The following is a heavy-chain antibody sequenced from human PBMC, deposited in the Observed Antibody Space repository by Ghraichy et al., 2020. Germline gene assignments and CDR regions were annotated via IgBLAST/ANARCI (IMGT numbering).Heavy chain of an antibody. Sequence: GGSLRLSCAASGFTFSTYSMKWVRQAPGKGLEWVSSIRSDSSYIFYADSVKGRFTMSRDNAKNSLYLQMNSLRAEDTAVYYCTRLINGYIDYWCQGTLVTVSS. J-gene: IGHJ4*02. D-gene: IGHD2-8*01. CDR1: GFTFSTYS. CDR3: TRLINGYIDY. CDR2: IRSDSSYI. V-gene: IGHV3-21*01.